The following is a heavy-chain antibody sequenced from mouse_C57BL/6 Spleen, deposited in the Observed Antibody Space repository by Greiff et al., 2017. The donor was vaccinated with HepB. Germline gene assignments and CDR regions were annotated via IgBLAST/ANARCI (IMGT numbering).Heavy chain of an antibody. Sequence: QVQLQQPGAVLVKPGASVKMSCKASGYTFTSYWITWVKQRPGQGLEWIGDIYPGSGSTNYNEKFKSKATLTVDTSSSTAYMQLSSLTSEDSAVYYCARDYGSPAWFAYWGQGTLVTVSA. CDR2: IYPGSGST. CDR3: ARDYGSPAWFAY. CDR1: GYTFTSYW. J-gene: IGHJ3*01. V-gene: IGHV1-55*01. D-gene: IGHD1-1*01.